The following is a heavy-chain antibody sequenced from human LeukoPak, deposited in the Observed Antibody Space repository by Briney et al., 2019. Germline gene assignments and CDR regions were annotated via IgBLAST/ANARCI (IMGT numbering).Heavy chain of an antibody. V-gene: IGHV4-4*07. CDR3: ARGAGIAAAVRHNWFDP. CDR2: IYTSGST. Sequence: SETLSLTCTVSGGSISSYYWSWIRQPAGKGLEWIGRIYTSGSTNYNPSLKSRVTISVDTSKNQFSLKLSSVTAADTAVYYCARGAGIAAAVRHNWFDPWGQGTLVTVSS. J-gene: IGHJ5*02. D-gene: IGHD6-13*01. CDR1: GGSISSYY.